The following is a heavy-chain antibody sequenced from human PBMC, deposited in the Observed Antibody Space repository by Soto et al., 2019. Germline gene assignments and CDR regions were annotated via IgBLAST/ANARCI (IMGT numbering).Heavy chain of an antibody. CDR2: IFSDGST. CDR3: ERDPFQVFGY. CDR1: GFTVSNNY. J-gene: IGHJ4*02. Sequence: EVQVVESGGGLVQPGGSLRLSCAASGFTVSNNYMSWVRQAPGKGLEWISVIFSDGSTYYADSVKGRFTISRDNSENTLYLQINSLKAEDTAVYYCERDPFQVFGYWGQGTLVTVSS. V-gene: IGHV3-66*01.